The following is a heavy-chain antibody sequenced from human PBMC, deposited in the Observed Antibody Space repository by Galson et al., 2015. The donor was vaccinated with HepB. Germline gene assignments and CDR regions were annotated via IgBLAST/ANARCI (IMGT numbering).Heavy chain of an antibody. J-gene: IGHJ4*02. D-gene: IGHD6-13*01. Sequence: SLRLSCAASGFTFNSYNMDWVRQAPGKGLEWVSSIRSSSSYISCADSVKGRLTISRDNAKNSLYLQMNSLRAEDTAVYYCARTPKAIAAAGKGGPIDYWGQGTLVTVSS. CDR3: ARTPKAIAAAGKGGPIDY. CDR1: GFTFNSYN. V-gene: IGHV3-21*01. CDR2: IRSSSSYI.